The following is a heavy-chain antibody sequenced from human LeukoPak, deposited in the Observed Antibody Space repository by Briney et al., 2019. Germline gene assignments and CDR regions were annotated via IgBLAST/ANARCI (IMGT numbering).Heavy chain of an antibody. V-gene: IGHV1-2*02. J-gene: IGHJ6*03. CDR3: ASSGYYYDSSGYDYYYYMDV. CDR1: GYTFTGYY. D-gene: IGHD3-22*01. Sequence: EASVKVSCKASGYTFTGYYMHWVRQAPGQGLEWMGWINPNSGGTNYAQKFQGRVTMTRDTSISTAYMELSRLRSDDTAVYYCASSGYYYDSSGYDYYYYMDVWGKGTTVTVSS. CDR2: INPNSGGT.